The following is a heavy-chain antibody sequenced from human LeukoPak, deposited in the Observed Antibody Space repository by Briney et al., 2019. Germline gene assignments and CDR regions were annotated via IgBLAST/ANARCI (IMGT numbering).Heavy chain of an antibody. CDR2: ISGSGGST. D-gene: IGHD5-18*01. Sequence: GGSLRLSCAASGFTFSSYAMSWVRQAPGRGLGWVSGISGSGGSTYYADSVKGRFTISRDTSKHTLYLQMNSLRAEDTAVYYCAKVENTARGYFDYWGQGTLVTVSS. V-gene: IGHV3-23*01. J-gene: IGHJ4*02. CDR1: GFTFSSYA. CDR3: AKVENTARGYFDY.